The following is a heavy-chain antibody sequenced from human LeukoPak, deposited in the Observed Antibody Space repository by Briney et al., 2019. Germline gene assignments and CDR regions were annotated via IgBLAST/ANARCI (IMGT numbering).Heavy chain of an antibody. CDR2: INHSGST. CDR1: GGSFSGYY. CDR3: ARRGVVPAAIFY. Sequence: SETLSLTCAVYGGSFSGYYWSWIRQPPGKGLEWIGEINHSGSTNYNPSLKSRVTISVDTSKNQFSLKLSSVTAADTAVYYCARRGVVPAAIFYWGQGTLVTVSS. V-gene: IGHV4-34*01. D-gene: IGHD2-2*01. J-gene: IGHJ4*02.